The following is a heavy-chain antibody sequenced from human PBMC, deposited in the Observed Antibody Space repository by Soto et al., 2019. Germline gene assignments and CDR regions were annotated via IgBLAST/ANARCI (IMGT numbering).Heavy chain of an antibody. J-gene: IGHJ5*02. Sequence: PSETLSLTCNVTGGSTSGSYWSWVRQSPGKGLEWIGYIHYSGTTTYSPSLRSRVTISLDPSESQFSPKLTSVTAADTAIYYCARESIGGWLLSWGRGSLVTVSS. CDR2: IHYSGTT. CDR1: GGSTSGSY. CDR3: ARESIGGWLLS. D-gene: IGHD5-12*01. V-gene: IGHV4-59*01.